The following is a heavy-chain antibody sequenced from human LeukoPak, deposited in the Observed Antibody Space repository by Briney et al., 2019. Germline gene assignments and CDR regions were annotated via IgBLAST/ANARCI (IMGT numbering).Heavy chain of an antibody. D-gene: IGHD6-13*01. CDR3: ARAYSSSWRD. Sequence: PSETLSLTCTVSGGSISSGSYYWSWIRQPAGKGLEWIGRIYTSGSTNYNPSLKSRVTISVDTSKNQFSLKLSSVTAADTAVYYCARAYSSSWRDWGQGTLVTVSS. CDR1: GGSISSGSYY. CDR2: IYTSGST. J-gene: IGHJ4*02. V-gene: IGHV4-61*02.